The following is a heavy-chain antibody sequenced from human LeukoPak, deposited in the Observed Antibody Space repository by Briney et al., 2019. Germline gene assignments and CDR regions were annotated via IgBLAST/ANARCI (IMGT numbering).Heavy chain of an antibody. V-gene: IGHV3-9*01. CDR3: AKDLVRTYGSAVYYYYIDV. CDR1: GFSFDDYA. Sequence: GGSLRLSCAASGFSFDDYAMHWVRQAPGKGLEWVSGISWNGGNIGYAESVKGRFTISRDNAKNSLYLQMNSLRADDTAVYYCAKDLVRTYGSAVYYYYIDVWGKGTTVTISS. CDR2: ISWNGGNI. J-gene: IGHJ6*03. D-gene: IGHD3-10*01.